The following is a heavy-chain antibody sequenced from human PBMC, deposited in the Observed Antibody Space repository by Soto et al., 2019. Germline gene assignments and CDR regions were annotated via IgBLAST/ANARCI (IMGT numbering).Heavy chain of an antibody. D-gene: IGHD3-22*01. V-gene: IGHV3-30-3*01. Sequence: QVQLVESGGGVVQPGTSLRLSCAASGFSFSTYAMYWVRQAPGRGLEWVAVISDDGNTKYYADSVKGRFTISRDNSGNTLYLQIYSLRTEDAAVYYCASSYFYDSGGYYPFDYWGQGTLVTVSS. CDR2: ISDDGNTK. J-gene: IGHJ4*02. CDR1: GFSFSTYA. CDR3: ASSYFYDSGGYYPFDY.